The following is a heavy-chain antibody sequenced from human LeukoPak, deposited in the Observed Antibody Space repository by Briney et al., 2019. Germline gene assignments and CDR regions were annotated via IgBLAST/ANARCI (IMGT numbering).Heavy chain of an antibody. CDR3: ASPYYGSGSYYY. J-gene: IGHJ4*02. D-gene: IGHD3-10*01. Sequence: PGGSLRLSCAASGFTVSSNYMSWVRQAPGKGLEWVSVLYSGGSTYYADSVKGRFTISRDNSKNTLYLQMNSLRAEDMAVYYCASPYYGSGSYYYWGQGTLVTVSS. CDR1: GFTVSSNY. V-gene: IGHV3-66*01. CDR2: LYSGGST.